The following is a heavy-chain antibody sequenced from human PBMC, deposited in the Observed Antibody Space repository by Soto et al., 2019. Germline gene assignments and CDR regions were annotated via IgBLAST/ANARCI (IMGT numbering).Heavy chain of an antibody. Sequence: PSETLSLTCTVSGGSISNSYWSWIRQSPGKGLEWIGYIYSSGSTNYNPSLKSRVTISVDTSKNQFSLKLSSLIAADTAVYYCARQSPPFFYGSGPWDVWGQGTTVTVSS. CDR2: IYSSGST. J-gene: IGHJ6*02. CDR1: GGSISNSY. V-gene: IGHV4-59*08. CDR3: ARQSPPFFYGSGPWDV. D-gene: IGHD3-10*01.